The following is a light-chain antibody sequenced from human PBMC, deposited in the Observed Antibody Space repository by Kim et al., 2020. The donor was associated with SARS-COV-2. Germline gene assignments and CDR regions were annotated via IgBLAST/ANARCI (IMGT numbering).Light chain of an antibody. Sequence: YELTQPPSVSVAPGKTARITCGGNNIGSKSVHWYQQKPGQAPVLVIYYDSDRPSGIPERFSGSNSGNTATLTISRVEAGDEADYYCQVWDSSSDVVFGGGTQLTVL. CDR1: NIGSKS. CDR2: YDS. V-gene: IGLV3-21*04. J-gene: IGLJ2*01. CDR3: QVWDSSSDVV.